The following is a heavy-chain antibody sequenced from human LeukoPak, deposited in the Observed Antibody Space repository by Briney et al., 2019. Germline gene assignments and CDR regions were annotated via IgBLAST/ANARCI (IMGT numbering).Heavy chain of an antibody. CDR3: ARGSGWSYYYYYMDV. V-gene: IGHV4-34*01. CDR2: INHSGST. J-gene: IGHJ6*03. CDR1: GGSFSGYY. Sequence: SETLSLTCAVYGGSFSGYYWSWIRQPPGKGLEWIGEINHSGSTNYNPSLKSRVTISVDTSKNQFSLKLSSVTAADTAVYYCARGSGWSYYYYYMDVWGKGTTVTVSS. D-gene: IGHD6-19*01.